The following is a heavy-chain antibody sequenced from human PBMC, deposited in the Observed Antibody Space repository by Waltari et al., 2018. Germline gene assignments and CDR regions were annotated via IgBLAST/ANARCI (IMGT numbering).Heavy chain of an antibody. CDR3: ATVGVENQWELLRYDY. CDR2: ISGSRSTI. J-gene: IGHJ4*02. V-gene: IGHV3-48*02. Sequence: EVQLVESGGGLVQPGGSLRLSCEASGFAFSSHSMTWVRQAPGKGLEWVSYISGSRSTIHYADSVKGRFTISRDNANNSLYLQMNSLRDEDTAVYYCATVGVENQWELLRYDYWGQGTLVTVSS. D-gene: IGHD1-26*01. CDR1: GFAFSSHS.